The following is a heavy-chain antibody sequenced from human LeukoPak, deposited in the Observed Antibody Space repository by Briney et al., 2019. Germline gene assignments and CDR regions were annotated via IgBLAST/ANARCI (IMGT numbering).Heavy chain of an antibody. V-gene: IGHV3-49*04. CDR1: GFTFGDYA. J-gene: IGHJ6*03. Sequence: GGSLRLSCTASGFTFGDYAMSWVRQAPGKGLEWVGFIRSKGYCGTTEYAASVKGRFTISRDDYKSIAYLQMNSLKTEDTAVYYCTRGYSNYRGYYYMDVWGKGTTVTVSS. CDR2: IRSKGYCGTT. CDR3: TRGYSNYRGYYYMDV. D-gene: IGHD4-11*01.